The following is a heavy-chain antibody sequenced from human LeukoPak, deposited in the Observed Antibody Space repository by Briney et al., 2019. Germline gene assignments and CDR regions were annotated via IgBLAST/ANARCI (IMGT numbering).Heavy chain of an antibody. V-gene: IGHV3-30*18. CDR1: GFTFSSYG. CDR3: ANSQEEAPYGMDV. Sequence: GRSLRLSCAASGFTFSSYGMHWVRQAPGKGLEWVAVISCDGSNKYYADSVKGRFTISRDNSKNTLYLQMNSLRAEDTAVYYCANSQEEAPYGMDVWGQGTTVTVSS. J-gene: IGHJ6*02. CDR2: ISCDGSNK.